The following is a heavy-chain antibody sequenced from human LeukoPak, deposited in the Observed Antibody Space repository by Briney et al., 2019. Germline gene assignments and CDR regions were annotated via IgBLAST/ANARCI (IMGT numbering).Heavy chain of an antibody. CDR2: IYISGST. V-gene: IGHV4-61*02. CDR1: GGSLSSGSYY. Sequence: SETLSLTCTVSGGSLSSGSYYWSWIRQPAGKGLEWIGRIYISGSTNYNPSLKSRLTISVDTSKNQFSLKLSSVTAADTAVYYCARAQSAFDIWGQGTMVTVSS. CDR3: ARAQSAFDI. J-gene: IGHJ3*02.